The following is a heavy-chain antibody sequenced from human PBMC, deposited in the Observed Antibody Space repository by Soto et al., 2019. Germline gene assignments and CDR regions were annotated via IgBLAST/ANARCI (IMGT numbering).Heavy chain of an antibody. D-gene: IGHD1-26*01. CDR1: GGSISSYF. V-gene: IGHV4-59*08. CDR3: ASTQDVGYMDV. J-gene: IGHJ6*03. Sequence: QVQLQESGPGLVKPSETLSLTCTVSGGSISSYFWSWIRQSPGKGLEWIAYIYYTGRTNYNPSLKSRVSTSLDMSKSQFSLKLSSVTAADTAVYYCASTQDVGYMDVWGKGTTVSVSS. CDR2: IYYTGRT.